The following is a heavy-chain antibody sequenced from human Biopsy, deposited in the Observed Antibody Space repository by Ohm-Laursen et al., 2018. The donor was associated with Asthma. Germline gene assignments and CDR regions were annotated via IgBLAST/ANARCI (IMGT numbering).Heavy chain of an antibody. CDR2: INGKSNSI. CDR3: ARGDSSNWSHYHFDY. CDR1: GFTFSDYY. D-gene: IGHD3-22*01. J-gene: IGHJ4*02. Sequence: LRLSCTASGFTFSDYYMSWIRQAPGKGLEWISYINGKSNSIEYADSVKGRFTISRDNAKNSLYLQMHSLRAEDTAVYYCARGDSSNWSHYHFDYWGQGTLVTVSS. V-gene: IGHV3-11*01.